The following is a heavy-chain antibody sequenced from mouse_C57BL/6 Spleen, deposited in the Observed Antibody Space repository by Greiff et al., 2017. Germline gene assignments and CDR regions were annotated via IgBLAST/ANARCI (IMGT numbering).Heavy chain of an antibody. J-gene: IGHJ2*01. Sequence: VQLQQSGAELVRPGTSVKVSCKASGYAFTNYLIEWVKQRPGQGLEWIGVINPGSGGTNDNEKFKGKATLTADKSSSTAYMQLSSLTSEDSAVYFCARREVTTEGLYFDYWGQGTTLTVSS. V-gene: IGHV1-54*01. D-gene: IGHD2-2*01. CDR1: GYAFTNYL. CDR2: INPGSGGT. CDR3: ARREVTTEGLYFDY.